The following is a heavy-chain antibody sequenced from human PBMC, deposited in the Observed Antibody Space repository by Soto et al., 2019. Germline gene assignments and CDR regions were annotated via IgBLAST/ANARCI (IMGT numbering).Heavy chain of an antibody. Sequence: GGPLRLSCAASALHWVRQAPCKGLEWVAVVSHDGRNTHYADSVKGRFTISRDSSKNTVSLEMTSLRAEDTAVYYCAKGGRQWLVTSDFNYWGQGALVTVSS. D-gene: IGHD6-19*01. CDR1: A. CDR3: AKGGRQWLVTSDFNY. V-gene: IGHV3-30*04. CDR2: VSHDGRNT. J-gene: IGHJ4*02.